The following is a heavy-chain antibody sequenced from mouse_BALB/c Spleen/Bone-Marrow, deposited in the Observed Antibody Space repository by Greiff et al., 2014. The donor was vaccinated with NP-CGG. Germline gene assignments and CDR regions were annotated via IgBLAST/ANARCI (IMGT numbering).Heavy chain of an antibody. CDR3: VREDWDGDFDY. CDR2: INPNNGGT. V-gene: IGHV1-18*01. D-gene: IGHD4-1*01. Sequence: SGPELVKPGASVKIPCKASGYTFTDYNMDWVKRSHGKSLEWIGDINPNNGGTIYNQKFKDKATLTVDKSSSTAYMELRSLTSEDTAVYYCVREDWDGDFDYWGQGTILTVSS. J-gene: IGHJ2*01. CDR1: GYTFTDYN.